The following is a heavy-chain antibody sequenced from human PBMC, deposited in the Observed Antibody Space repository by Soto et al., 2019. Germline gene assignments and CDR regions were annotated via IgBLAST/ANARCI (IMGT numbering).Heavy chain of an antibody. Sequence: GGSLRLSCAASGFTFGHYDMHWVRQAPGKGLEWVAVISFDGRNNYYGDSVKGRFTISRDKSKNTLYLQMNSLRAEDTAVYYCAKDLYRYYDSSQAWGQGTLVTVSS. CDR2: ISFDGRNN. CDR1: GFTFGHYD. D-gene: IGHD3-22*01. CDR3: AKDLYRYYDSSQA. V-gene: IGHV3-30*18. J-gene: IGHJ4*02.